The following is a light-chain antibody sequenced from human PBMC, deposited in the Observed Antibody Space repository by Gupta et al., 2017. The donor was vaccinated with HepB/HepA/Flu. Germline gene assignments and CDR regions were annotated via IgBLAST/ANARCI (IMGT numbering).Light chain of an antibody. J-gene: IGKJ4*01. CDR3: QQYGSSPLT. Sequence: EIVLTQSPGTLSLSPGERATLSCRASQSVSSSYLAWYQQKPGQAPRLLIYGASSRAIGIPDRFSGSGSGTDFTLIISRLEPEDFAMYYCQQYGSSPLTFGGGTKVEIK. CDR1: QSVSSSY. V-gene: IGKV3-20*01. CDR2: GAS.